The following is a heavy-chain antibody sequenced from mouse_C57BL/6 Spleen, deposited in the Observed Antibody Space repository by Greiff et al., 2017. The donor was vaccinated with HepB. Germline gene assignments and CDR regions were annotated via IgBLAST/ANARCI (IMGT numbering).Heavy chain of an antibody. CDR2: IDPSDSET. J-gene: IGHJ2*01. CDR3: ASGGTMVTTVDY. V-gene: IGHV1-52*01. CDR1: GYTFTSYW. Sequence: QVQLQQPGAELVRPGSSVKLSCKASGYTFTSYWMHWVKQRPIQGLEWIGNIDPSDSETHYNQKFKDKATLTVDKSSSTAYMPLSSLTSEDSAVYYCASGGTMVTTVDYWGQGTTLTVSS. D-gene: IGHD2-2*01.